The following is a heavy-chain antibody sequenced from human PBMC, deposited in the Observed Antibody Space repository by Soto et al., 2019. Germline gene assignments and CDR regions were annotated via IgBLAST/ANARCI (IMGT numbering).Heavy chain of an antibody. CDR1: GGTFSSYA. CDR3: ARGPKYYYDSSGYYRDY. CDR2: IIPIFGTA. V-gene: IGHV1-69*01. Sequence: QVQLVQSGAEVKKPWSSVKVSCKASGGTFSSYAISWVRQAPGQGLEWMGGIIPIFGTANYAQKFQGRVTITADESTSTAYMELSSLGSEDTAVYYCARGPKYYYDSSGYYRDYWGQGTLVTVSS. D-gene: IGHD3-22*01. J-gene: IGHJ4*02.